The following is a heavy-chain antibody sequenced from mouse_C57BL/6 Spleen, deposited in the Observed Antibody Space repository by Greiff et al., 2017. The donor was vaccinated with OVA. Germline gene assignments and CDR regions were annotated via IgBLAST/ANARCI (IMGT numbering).Heavy chain of an antibody. Sequence: VQVVESGPELVKPGASVKISCKASGYAFSSSWMNWVKQRPGKGLEWIGRIYPGDGDTNYNGKFKGKATLTADKSSSTAYMQLSSLTSEDSAVYFCARDYDYDGYFDVWGTGTTVTVSS. CDR2: IYPGDGDT. V-gene: IGHV1-82*01. D-gene: IGHD2-4*01. J-gene: IGHJ1*03. CDR3: ARDYDYDGYFDV. CDR1: GYAFSSSW.